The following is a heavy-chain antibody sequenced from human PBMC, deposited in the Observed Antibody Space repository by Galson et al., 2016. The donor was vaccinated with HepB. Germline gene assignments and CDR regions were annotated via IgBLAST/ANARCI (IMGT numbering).Heavy chain of an antibody. V-gene: IGHV1-18*01. CDR3: ARDVGDTYSSRSRGMDV. CDR2: VSPWNGNT. Sequence: SCKASGYGFTSYGISWVRQAPGQGLEWMGWVSPWNGNTNYEQKFQGRVTMTTDTSTNTAYMELRGLRSDDTAVYYCARDVGDTYSSRSRGMDVWGQGATVTVSS. D-gene: IGHD3-22*01. J-gene: IGHJ6*02. CDR1: GYGFTSYG.